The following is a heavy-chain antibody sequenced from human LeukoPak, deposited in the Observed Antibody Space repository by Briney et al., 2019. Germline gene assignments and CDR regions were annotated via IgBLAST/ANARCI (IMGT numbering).Heavy chain of an antibody. CDR1: GFSFNSYA. V-gene: IGHV3-23*01. CDR3: AKATYSGSFPYLDY. Sequence: GGSLRLSCAASGFSFNSYAMTWVRQAPGKGLEWVSFVNGNGGGTYYSDSVKGRFTISRDNSKSTLDLQMNSLRAEDTAVYYCAKATYSGSFPYLDYWGQGALVTVSS. J-gene: IGHJ4*02. D-gene: IGHD1-26*01. CDR2: VNGNGGGT.